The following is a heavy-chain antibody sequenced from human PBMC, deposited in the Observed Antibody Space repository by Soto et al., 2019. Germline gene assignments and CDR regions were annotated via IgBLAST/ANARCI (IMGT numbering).Heavy chain of an antibody. Sequence: PSTTLSVPCAISGDSVSSNSAAWNWIRQAPSRGLEWLGRTYFRSKWHYGYAVSVRSRITIKPDTSKNQFSLQLNSVTPEDTAVYYCARSEQWLTTWGQGTLVTVS. CDR2: TYFRSKWHY. J-gene: IGHJ5*02. CDR3: ARSEQWLTT. D-gene: IGHD6-19*01. V-gene: IGHV6-1*01. CDR1: GDSVSSNSAA.